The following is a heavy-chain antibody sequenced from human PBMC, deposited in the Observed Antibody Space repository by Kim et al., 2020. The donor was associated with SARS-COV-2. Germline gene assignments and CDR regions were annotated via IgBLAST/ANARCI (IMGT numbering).Heavy chain of an antibody. J-gene: IGHJ5*02. V-gene: IGHV6-1*01. D-gene: IGHD3-10*01. CDR3: ARGPWRFDYYGSGSCNWFDP. Sequence: SQTLSLTCAISGDSVSSNSAAWNWIRQSPSRGLEWLGRTYYRSKWYNDYAVSVKSRITINPDTSKNQFSLQLNSVTPEDTAVYYCARGPWRFDYYGSGSCNWFDPWGQGTLVTVSS. CDR1: GDSVSSNSAA. CDR2: TYYRSKWYN.